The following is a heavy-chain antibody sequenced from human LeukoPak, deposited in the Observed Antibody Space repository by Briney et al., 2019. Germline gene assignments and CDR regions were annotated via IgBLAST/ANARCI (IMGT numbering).Heavy chain of an antibody. CDR1: GFPFSSYG. V-gene: IGHV3-23*01. J-gene: IGHJ6*03. CDR3: AKRRGLELLYYYYMDV. CDR2: IICSGGST. D-gene: IGHD1-7*01. Sequence: GGTLILSFAASGFPFSSYGMSWVRQAPGKGLEWVSAIICSGGSTYYADSVKGRFTISRDNSKNTLYLQMNSLRAEDTAVYYCAKRRGLELLYYYYMDVWGKGTTVTVSS.